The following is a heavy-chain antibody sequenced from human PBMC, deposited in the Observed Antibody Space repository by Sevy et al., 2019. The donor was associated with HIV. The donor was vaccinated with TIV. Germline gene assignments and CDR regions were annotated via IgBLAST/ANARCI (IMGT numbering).Heavy chain of an antibody. CDR3: ARVPVGSGPYYYAIDV. J-gene: IGHJ6*02. CDR2: IYHSGSS. CDR1: GAAISSGGYY. D-gene: IGHD6-25*01. V-gene: IGHV4-31*03. Sequence: SETLSLTCTVSGAAISSGGYYWTWIRQHPGKGLEWIGNIYHSGSSFYNPSLKGRVVMSVVTSKNQFSLNLTSLTAADTAVYYCARVPVGSGPYYYAIDVWGQGTSVTVSS.